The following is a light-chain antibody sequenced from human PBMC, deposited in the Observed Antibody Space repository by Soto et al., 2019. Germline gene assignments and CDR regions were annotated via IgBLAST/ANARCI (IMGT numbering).Light chain of an antibody. V-gene: IGLV1-47*01. Sequence: QSVLTQPPSASGTPGQRVTLSCSGSSSNIGSNYVYWYQQLPGTAPKLLIYRNNQWPSGVPDRFSGSKSGTSASLAISGLRSEDEADYYCAAWDDSLSGWVFGGGTKLTVL. CDR2: RNN. J-gene: IGLJ3*02. CDR3: AAWDDSLSGWV. CDR1: SSNIGSNY.